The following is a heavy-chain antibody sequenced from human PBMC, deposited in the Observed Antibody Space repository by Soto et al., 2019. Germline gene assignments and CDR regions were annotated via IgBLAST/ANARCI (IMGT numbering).Heavy chain of an antibody. D-gene: IGHD2-8*02. J-gene: IGHJ4*02. Sequence: SETLSLTCAVYGGSFSGYYWTWIRQPPGTGLEWIGEINHSGSTNYNPSLKSRVTISVDTSKNQFSLKLTSVTAADTAVYYCARDKITGLLDYWGQGTLVTGSS. CDR1: GGSFSGYY. CDR2: INHSGST. CDR3: ARDKITGLLDY. V-gene: IGHV4-34*01.